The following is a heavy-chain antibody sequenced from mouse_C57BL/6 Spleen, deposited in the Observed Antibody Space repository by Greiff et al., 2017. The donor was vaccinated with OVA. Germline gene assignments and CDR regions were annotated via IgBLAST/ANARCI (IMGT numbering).Heavy chain of an antibody. CDR2: INPGSGGT. CDR3: AKEGYYGSTFAY. J-gene: IGHJ3*01. CDR1: GYAFTNYL. V-gene: IGHV1-54*01. D-gene: IGHD1-1*01. Sequence: QVQLQQSGAELVRPGTSVKVSCKASGYAFTNYLIAWVKQRPGQGLEWIGVINPGSGGTNYNEKFKGKATLTADKSSSTAYMQLSSLTSEDSAVYFCAKEGYYGSTFAYWGQGTLVTVSA.